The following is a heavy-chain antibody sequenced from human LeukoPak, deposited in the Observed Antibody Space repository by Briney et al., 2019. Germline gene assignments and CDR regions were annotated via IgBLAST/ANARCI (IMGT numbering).Heavy chain of an antibody. CDR2: ITSSSSYI. Sequence: PGGSPRLSCVVSGFTFSSSNMNWVRQAPGRGLEWVSSITSSSSYIYYADSVKGRFTISRDNAKNSLSLQMNSLRAEDTAVYYCATEKNYGDYNAYGMDVWGQGTTVTVSS. CDR1: GFTFSSSN. CDR3: ATEKNYGDYNAYGMDV. J-gene: IGHJ6*02. V-gene: IGHV3-21*01. D-gene: IGHD4-17*01.